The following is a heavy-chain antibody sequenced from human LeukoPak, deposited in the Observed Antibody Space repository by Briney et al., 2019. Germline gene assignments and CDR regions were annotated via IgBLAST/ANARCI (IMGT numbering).Heavy chain of an antibody. Sequence: ASVKVXCKASGYTFTSYAMHWVRQAPRQRLEWMGWINAGNGNTKYSQKFQGRVTMTRDTSTSTAYMELQSLTSDDTAVYYCARADIIVVAGATPVGSGFEYWGQGALITVS. V-gene: IGHV1-3*01. J-gene: IGHJ4*02. CDR2: INAGNGNT. CDR3: ARADIIVVAGATPVGSGFEY. CDR1: GYTFTSYA. D-gene: IGHD2-15*01.